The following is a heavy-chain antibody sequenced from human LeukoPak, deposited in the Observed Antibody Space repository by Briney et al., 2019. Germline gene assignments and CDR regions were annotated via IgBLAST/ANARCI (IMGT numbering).Heavy chain of an antibody. CDR3: ASPTRYSSSNDAFDI. J-gene: IGHJ3*02. CDR2: IYPGDSDT. V-gene: IGHV5-51*01. D-gene: IGHD6-6*01. CDR1: GYSFTSYW. Sequence: GESLKISCKGSGYSFTSYWIGWVRQMPGKGLEWMGIIYPGDSDTRYSPSFQGQVTISADKSISTAYLQWSSLKASDTAMYYCASPTRYSSSNDAFDIWGQGTMVTVSS.